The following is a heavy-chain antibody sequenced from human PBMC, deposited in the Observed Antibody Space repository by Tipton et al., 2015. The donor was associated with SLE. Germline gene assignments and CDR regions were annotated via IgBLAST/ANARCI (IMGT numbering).Heavy chain of an antibody. Sequence: AGLVKPSETLSLTCTVSGGSISSYFWTWIRQPPGKGLEWIGEINHSGSTNHNPSLKSRVTISVDTSKNQLSLKLSAVTAADTAVYYCARALWKGGDYWGQGTLVTVSS. CDR1: GGSISSYF. V-gene: IGHV4-34*01. CDR3: ARALWKGGDY. D-gene: IGHD1-1*01. J-gene: IGHJ4*02. CDR2: INHSGST.